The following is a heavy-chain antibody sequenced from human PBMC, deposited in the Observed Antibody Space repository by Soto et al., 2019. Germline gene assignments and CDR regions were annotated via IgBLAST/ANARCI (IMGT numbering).Heavy chain of an antibody. Sequence: SGTLSLTCTVSGGSISDGYYWSWIRQHRGKGLEWIGSISDSGSTSYNPSLKSRLTISVDTSKNQFSLNLRSVTAADTAVYYCARRDSSGFSYWLDTWGQGTLFTVSS. CDR1: GGSISDGYY. CDR3: ARRDSSGFSYWLDT. D-gene: IGHD3-22*01. J-gene: IGHJ5*02. V-gene: IGHV4-31*03. CDR2: ISDSGST.